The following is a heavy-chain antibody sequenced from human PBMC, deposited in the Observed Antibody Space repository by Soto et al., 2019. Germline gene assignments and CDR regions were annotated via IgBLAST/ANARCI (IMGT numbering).Heavy chain of an antibody. CDR3: ARMRFGEVPYWLDP. CDR1: GGFVSSASYF. V-gene: IGHV4-61*03. D-gene: IGHD3-3*01. Sequence: QVQLQESGPGLVKPSETLSLTCTVSGGFVSSASYFWSWIRQPPGKEMEFIAYVYYTGTTKYSPSLKSRASISLDTSKNHFSLNLSSVTTADTAIYYCARMRFGEVPYWLDPWGQGILVTVS. CDR2: VYYTGTT. J-gene: IGHJ5*02.